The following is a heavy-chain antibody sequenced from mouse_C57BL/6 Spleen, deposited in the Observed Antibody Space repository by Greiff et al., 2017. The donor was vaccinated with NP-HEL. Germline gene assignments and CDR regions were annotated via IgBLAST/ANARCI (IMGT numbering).Heavy chain of an antibody. CDR3: AGWGYGFDY. D-gene: IGHD2-2*01. CDR1: GFTIKDYY. V-gene: IGHV14-2*01. J-gene: IGHJ2*01. Sequence: VQLQQSGAELVKPGASVKLSCTASGFTIKDYYMHWVKQRTEQGLEWIGRIDPEDGETKYAQKFQGKATITADTSSNTAYLQLSSLTSEDTAVYYCAGWGYGFDYWGQGTTLTVSS. CDR2: IDPEDGET.